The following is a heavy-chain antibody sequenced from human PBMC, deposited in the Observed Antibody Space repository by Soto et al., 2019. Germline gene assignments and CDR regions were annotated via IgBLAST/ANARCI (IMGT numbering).Heavy chain of an antibody. V-gene: IGHV4-30-4*01. J-gene: IGHJ4*02. CDR2: LYYSWST. CDR3: ATVTTGGIDY. Sequence: SETLSLTCTVSGGSISSGDYYWSWIRHPPGKGLEWIGYLYYSWSTYYNPSLKSRVTISVDTSKNQFSLKLSSVTAADTAVYYCATVTTGGIDYWGQGTLVTVSS. D-gene: IGHD4-17*01. CDR1: GGSISSGDYY.